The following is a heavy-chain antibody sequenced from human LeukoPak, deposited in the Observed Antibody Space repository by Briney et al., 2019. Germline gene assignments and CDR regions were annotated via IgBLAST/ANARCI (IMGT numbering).Heavy chain of an antibody. V-gene: IGHV3-30*18. D-gene: IGHD3-22*01. J-gene: IGHJ4*02. CDR2: ISYDGSNK. CDR3: AKRGDRSGYPAYFDY. Sequence: PGRSLRLSCAASGFTFSSYGMHWVRQAPGKGLEWVAVISYDGSNKYYADSVKGRFTISRDNSKNTLYLQMNSLRPEDTAVYYCAKRGDRSGYPAYFDYWGQGTLVTVSS. CDR1: GFTFSSYG.